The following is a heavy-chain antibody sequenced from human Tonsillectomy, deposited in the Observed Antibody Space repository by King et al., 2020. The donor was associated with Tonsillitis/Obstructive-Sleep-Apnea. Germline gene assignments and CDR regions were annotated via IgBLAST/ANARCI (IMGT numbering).Heavy chain of an antibody. CDR3: AREGLFDY. CDR2: INPSNGDT. CDR1: GYTFTTYY. Sequence: QLVQYGAEVKKPGASVKVSCKASGYTFTTYYMHWVRQAPGQGLEWMGIINPSNGDTSYAPKFQGRVTMTRDTSTTTLYMELSSLRSDDTAVYYCAREGLFDYWGQGSLVTVSS. J-gene: IGHJ4*02. D-gene: IGHD3/OR15-3a*01. V-gene: IGHV1-46*01.